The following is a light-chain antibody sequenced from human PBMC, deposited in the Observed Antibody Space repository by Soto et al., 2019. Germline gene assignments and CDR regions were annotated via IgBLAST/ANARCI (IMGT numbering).Light chain of an antibody. V-gene: IGKV1-27*01. CDR2: GAS. J-gene: IGKJ1*01. CDR1: QGIREY. CDR3: QAFNSAPRP. Sequence: QMTQSPSSLSASLGDRVTITCRASQGIREYVAWYQQKPGKVPKLLIYGASTLQSGVPSRFSGSGSGTDFTLTIDSLQPEDLGTYYCQAFNSAPRPFGQGTKVEIK.